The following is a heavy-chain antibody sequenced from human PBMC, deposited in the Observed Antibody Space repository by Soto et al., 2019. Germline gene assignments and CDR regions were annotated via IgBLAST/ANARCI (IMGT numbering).Heavy chain of an antibody. CDR1: GFPFSDYW. CDR2: ISNVGTTI. J-gene: IGHJ4*02. Sequence: PGGSLRLSCAASGFPFSDYWFSWLRQAPGKGLEWVSYISNVGTTIFYADSVKGRFIISRDNAKNSLYLELSSLRAEDTAVYYCAREIREFYFDYWGQGALVTVSS. CDR3: AREIREFYFDY. V-gene: IGHV3-11*01.